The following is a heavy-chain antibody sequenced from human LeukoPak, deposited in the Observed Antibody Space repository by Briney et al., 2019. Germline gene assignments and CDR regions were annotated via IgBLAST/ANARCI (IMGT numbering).Heavy chain of an antibody. CDR2: ISSSSSYI. Sequence: GGSLRLSCAASGFTFSSYSMNWVRQAPGKGPEWVSSISSSSSYIYYADSVKGRFTISRDNAKNSLYLQMNSLRAEDTAVYYCARDLALRYFDWGQGTLVTVSS. CDR3: ARDLALRYFD. D-gene: IGHD3-9*01. CDR1: GFTFSSYS. J-gene: IGHJ4*02. V-gene: IGHV3-21*01.